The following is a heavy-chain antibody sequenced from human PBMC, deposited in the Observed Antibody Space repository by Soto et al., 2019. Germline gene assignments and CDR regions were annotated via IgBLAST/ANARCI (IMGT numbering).Heavy chain of an antibody. J-gene: IGHJ3*02. CDR1: GFTFRNYA. D-gene: IGHD6-19*01. Sequence: EGQLLDSGGDLVQPGGSLRLSCAASGFTFRNYAMSWVRQAPGKGLEWVSRISGSGVTTHYIDSLKGRFTISRDNSKNTLYLQMKSLRAEDTAVYYCVKEGSSAVAGMGAFDIWGQGTMVTVSS. V-gene: IGHV3-23*01. CDR2: ISGSGVTT. CDR3: VKEGSSAVAGMGAFDI.